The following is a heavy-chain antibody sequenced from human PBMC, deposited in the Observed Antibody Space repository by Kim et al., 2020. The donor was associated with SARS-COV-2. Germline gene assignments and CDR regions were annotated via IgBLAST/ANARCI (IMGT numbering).Heavy chain of an antibody. D-gene: IGHD6-19*01. J-gene: IGHJ4*02. CDR3: ATEGAYSSGWSDPFVY. CDR1: GYTFTTYA. Sequence: ASVKVSCKASGYTFTTYAMNWVRQAPGQGLEWMGWINTNTGNPTYVQGFTGRFVFSLDTSVSTAYLQISSLKAEDTAVYYCATEGAYSSGWSDPFVYWGQGTLVTVSS. CDR2: INTNTGNP. V-gene: IGHV7-4-1*02.